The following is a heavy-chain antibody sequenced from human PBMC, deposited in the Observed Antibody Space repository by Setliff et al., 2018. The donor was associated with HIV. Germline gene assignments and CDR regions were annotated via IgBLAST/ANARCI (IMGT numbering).Heavy chain of an antibody. CDR3: ANPHDGGAFDV. CDR1: GYSFTNYY. V-gene: IGHV1-46*01. CDR2: INPSSGDT. J-gene: IGHJ3*01. D-gene: IGHD1-1*01. Sequence: ASVKVSCKASGYSFTNYYIHWVRQAPGQGLEWMGVINPSSGDTLYAQNFQGRVTMTSDPSTSTVYMDLNSLKSEDSAVYYCANPHDGGAFDVWGQGTAVTVSS.